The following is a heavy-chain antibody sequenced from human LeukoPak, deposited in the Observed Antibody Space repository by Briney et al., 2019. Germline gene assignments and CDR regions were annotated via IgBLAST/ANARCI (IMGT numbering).Heavy chain of an antibody. J-gene: IGHJ5*02. CDR2: IYHSGST. D-gene: IGHD3-10*01. V-gene: IGHV4-38-2*02. Sequence: PSETLSLTCTVSGYSISSGYYWGWIRQPPGEGLEWIGSIYHSGSTYYNPSLKSRVTISVDTSKNQFSLKLSSVTAADTAVYYCARSITMGLNWFDPWGQGTLVTVSS. CDR1: GYSISSGYY. CDR3: ARSITMGLNWFDP.